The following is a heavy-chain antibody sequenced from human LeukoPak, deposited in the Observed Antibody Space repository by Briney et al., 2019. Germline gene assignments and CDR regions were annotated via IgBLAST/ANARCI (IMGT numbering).Heavy chain of an antibody. CDR1: GGYISSYY. CDR3: AHSGGYTYRSDY. V-gene: IGHV2-5*01. D-gene: IGHD5-18*01. Sequence: TLSLTCSVSGGYISSYYWSWIRQPPGKALEWLALVYWNDEKRYSPSLKSRLTITKDTSKNQVVLTMTNMDPVDTATYYCAHSGGYTYRSDYWGQGTLVTVSS. CDR2: VYWNDEK. J-gene: IGHJ4*02.